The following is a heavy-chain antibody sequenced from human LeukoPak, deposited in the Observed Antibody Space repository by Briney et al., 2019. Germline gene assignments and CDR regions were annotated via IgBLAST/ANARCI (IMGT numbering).Heavy chain of an antibody. CDR1: GYTFTGYY. J-gene: IGHJ5*02. Sequence: ASVKVSCKASGYTFTGYYMHWVRQAPGQGLEWMGWINPNSGGTNYAQKFQGRVTMTRDTSISTAYMELSRLRSDDTAVYYCARERQYCGGDCYSGWFDPWGQGTLVTVS. V-gene: IGHV1-2*02. CDR2: INPNSGGT. D-gene: IGHD2-21*02. CDR3: ARERQYCGGDCYSGWFDP.